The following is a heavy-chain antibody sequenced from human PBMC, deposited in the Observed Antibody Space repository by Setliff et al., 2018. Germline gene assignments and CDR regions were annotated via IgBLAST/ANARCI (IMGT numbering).Heavy chain of an antibody. CDR3: SRLVRFCTRIVCQRLSGDDY. D-gene: IGHD3-10*01. J-gene: IGHJ4*02. CDR1: GYTLTDFG. Sequence: ASVKVSCKASGYTLTDFGVSWVRQAPGQGLEWVGWISPHNGNTYYAPKFQGTVLMTADTSTTTAYLELRSLRSDDTAVYYCSRLVRFCTRIVCQRLSGDDYWGQGTLVTV. CDR2: ISPHNGNT. V-gene: IGHV1-18*01.